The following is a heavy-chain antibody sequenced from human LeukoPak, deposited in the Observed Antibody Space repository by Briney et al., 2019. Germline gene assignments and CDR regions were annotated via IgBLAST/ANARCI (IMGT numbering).Heavy chain of an antibody. V-gene: IGHV4-4*07. CDR1: GGSISKYY. J-gene: IGHJ5*02. CDR3: ARAQPYYYGSGSQASWFDP. CDR2: IYTSGST. D-gene: IGHD3-10*01. Sequence: PSETLSLTCTVSGGSISKYYWSWIRQPPGKGLEWIGRIYTSGSTNYNPSLKSRVTMSVDTSKNQFSLKLSSVTAADTAVYYCARAQPYYYGSGSQASWFDPWGQGTLVTVSS.